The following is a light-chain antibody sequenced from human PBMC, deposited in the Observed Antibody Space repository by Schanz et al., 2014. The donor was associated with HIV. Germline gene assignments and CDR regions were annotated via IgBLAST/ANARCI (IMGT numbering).Light chain of an antibody. V-gene: IGLV2-8*01. Sequence: QSALTQPPSASGSRGQSVTISCTGTSSDVGGYNSVSWYQQHPGKVPKLMIYEVSNRPSGVSNRFSGSKSGNTASLTISGLQAEDEADYYCSSYVDTYSVIFGGGTKLTVL. CDR3: SSYVDTYSVI. J-gene: IGLJ2*01. CDR2: EVS. CDR1: SSDVGGYNS.